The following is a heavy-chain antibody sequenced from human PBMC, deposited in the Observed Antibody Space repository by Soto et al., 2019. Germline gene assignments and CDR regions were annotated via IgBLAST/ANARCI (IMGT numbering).Heavy chain of an antibody. Sequence: QVELQESGPGLAKPSETLSLTCSVSGASITSHYWSWIRQSAGEGLQWIGRVYARGATNYNPSLKSRVTISGDTSKNQFSLKLTSVTAADTAVYYCARSSGDDFFYYGMDVWGHGTTVTVSS. V-gene: IGHV4-4*07. CDR3: ARSSGDDFFYYGMDV. CDR2: VYARGAT. CDR1: GASITSHY. J-gene: IGHJ6*02. D-gene: IGHD4-17*01.